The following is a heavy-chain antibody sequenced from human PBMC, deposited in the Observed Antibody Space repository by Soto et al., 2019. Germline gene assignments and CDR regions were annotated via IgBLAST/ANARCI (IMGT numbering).Heavy chain of an antibody. J-gene: IGHJ4*02. V-gene: IGHV3-23*01. CDR1: GFTFSSYA. Sequence: EVQLLESGGGLVQPGGSLRLSCAASGFTFSSYAMSWVRQAPGKGLEWVSAISGSGGSTYYADSVKGRFTISRDNSKHTLYLQMNSLRAEDTAVYYCAKESHPLEYYDILTGYPFDYWGQGTLVTVSS. D-gene: IGHD3-9*01. CDR3: AKESHPLEYYDILTGYPFDY. CDR2: ISGSGGST.